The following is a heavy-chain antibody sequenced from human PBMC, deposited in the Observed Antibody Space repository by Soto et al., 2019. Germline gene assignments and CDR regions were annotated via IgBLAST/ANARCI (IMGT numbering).Heavy chain of an antibody. CDR2: ISPYNGNT. D-gene: IGHD3-22*01. CDR1: GYTFTNYG. Sequence: QVQLVQSGAEVKKSGASVKVSCKASGYTFTNYGISWVRQAPGQGLEWMGWISPYNGNTNYAQNLQGRVTMTTDTSTSTAYMELRSMRSDDTAVYYCARGGVMNYYDTSGYYFSAALDIWGQGTMVTVSS. J-gene: IGHJ3*02. V-gene: IGHV1-18*01. CDR3: ARGGVMNYYDTSGYYFSAALDI.